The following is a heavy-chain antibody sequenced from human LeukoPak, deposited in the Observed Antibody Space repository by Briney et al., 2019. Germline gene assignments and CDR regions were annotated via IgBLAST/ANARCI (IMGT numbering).Heavy chain of an antibody. CDR3: AKGDSYGSLDY. D-gene: IGHD5-18*01. V-gene: IGHV3-23*01. CDR2: ISGGGVST. J-gene: IGHJ4*02. CDR1: GFTFSSYG. Sequence: GGSLRLSCAASGFTFSSYGISWVRQAPEKVLQWVSAISGGGVSTYYADSVRGRLTISRDNSKNTLYLQMNSLRAEDTAVYYCAKGDSYGSLDYWGQGTLVTVSS.